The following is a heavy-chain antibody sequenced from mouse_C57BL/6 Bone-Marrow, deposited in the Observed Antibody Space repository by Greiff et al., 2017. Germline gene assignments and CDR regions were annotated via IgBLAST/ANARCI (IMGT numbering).Heavy chain of an antibody. D-gene: IGHD2-4*01. J-gene: IGHJ4*01. CDR1: GYTFTSYG. V-gene: IGHV1-81*01. CDR2: IYPRSGNT. Sequence: QVQLQQSGAELARPGASVKLSCKASGYTFTSYGISWVKQRTGQGLEWIGEIYPRSGNTYYNEQFKGKATLTADKSSSTAYMELRSLTSEDSAVXFCARVDYGGYAMDYWGQGTSVTVSS. CDR3: ARVDYGGYAMDY.